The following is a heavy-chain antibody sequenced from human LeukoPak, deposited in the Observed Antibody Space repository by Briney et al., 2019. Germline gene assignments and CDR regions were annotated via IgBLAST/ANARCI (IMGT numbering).Heavy chain of an antibody. V-gene: IGHV3-30*01. CDR3: ARDHLRGYSYGYVFDY. CDR1: GFTFSSYA. CDR2: ISYDGSNK. Sequence: GGSLRLSCAASGFTFSSYAMHWVRQAPGKGLEWVAVISYDGSNKYYADSVKGRFTISRDNSKNTLNLQMNSLRAEDTAVYYCARDHLRGYSYGYVFDYWGQGTLVTVSS. J-gene: IGHJ4*02. D-gene: IGHD5-18*01.